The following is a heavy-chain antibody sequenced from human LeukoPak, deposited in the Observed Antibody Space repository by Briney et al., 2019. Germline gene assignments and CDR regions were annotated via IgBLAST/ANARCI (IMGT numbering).Heavy chain of an antibody. CDR3: ARDLSSGWTGEYFQH. Sequence: SETLSLTCTVSGGSISSYYWSWIRQPPGKGLEWIGYIYYSGSTNYNPSLKSRVTISVDTSKNQFSLKLSSVTAADTAVYYCARDLSSGWTGEYFQHWGQGTLVTVSS. D-gene: IGHD6-19*01. CDR2: IYYSGST. V-gene: IGHV4-59*01. J-gene: IGHJ1*01. CDR1: GGSISSYY.